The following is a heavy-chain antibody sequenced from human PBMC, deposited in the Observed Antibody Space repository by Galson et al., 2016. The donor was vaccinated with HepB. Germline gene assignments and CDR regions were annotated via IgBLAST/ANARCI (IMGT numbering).Heavy chain of an antibody. CDR2: ISYDGSNK. Sequence: SLRLSCAASGFTFSTYAMHWVRQAPGKGLEWVAVISYDGSNKYYADSVKGRFTISRDNSKNTLYLQMNSLRAEDTAVYYCARPGMPYYGSGSYYWYYYYYMDVWGKGTTVTVSS. CDR1: GFTFSTYA. D-gene: IGHD3-10*01. CDR3: ARPGMPYYGSGSYYWYYYYYMDV. V-gene: IGHV3-30-3*01. J-gene: IGHJ6*03.